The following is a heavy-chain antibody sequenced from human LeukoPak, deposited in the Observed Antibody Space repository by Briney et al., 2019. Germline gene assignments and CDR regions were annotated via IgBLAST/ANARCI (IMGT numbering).Heavy chain of an antibody. CDR2: IQRSGSEK. V-gene: IGHV3-7*01. CDR3: VRDEVLGTTD. CDR1: GFRISSYW. J-gene: IGHJ4*02. D-gene: IGHD1-1*01. Sequence: GGSLILSCGTSGFRISSYWMSRVRQTRGRGVEWVAKIQRSGSEKFYVESVKRRFNISRDNAKNSLYLQMNSLRVEDRAVYYCVRDEVLGTTDWGQGTLVTVSS.